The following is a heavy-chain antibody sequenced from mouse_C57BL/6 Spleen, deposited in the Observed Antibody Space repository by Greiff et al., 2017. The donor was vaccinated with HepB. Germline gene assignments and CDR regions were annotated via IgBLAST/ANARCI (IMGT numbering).Heavy chain of an antibody. CDR3: ARRRDSSGFFDY. V-gene: IGHV1-59*01. D-gene: IGHD3-2*02. CDR2: IDPSDSYT. J-gene: IGHJ2*01. CDR1: GYTFTSYW. Sequence: QVQLKQPGAELVRPGTSVKLSCKASGYTFTSYWMHWVKQRPGQGLEWIGVIDPSDSYTNYNQKFKGKATLTVDTSSSTAYMQLSSLTSEDSAVYYCARRRDSSGFFDYWGQGTTLTVSS.